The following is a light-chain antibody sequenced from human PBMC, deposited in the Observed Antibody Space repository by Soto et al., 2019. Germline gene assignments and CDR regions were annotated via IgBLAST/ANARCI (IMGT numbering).Light chain of an antibody. CDR2: EAS. Sequence: DLQMTQSPSSLSASIGDKVTITCQASQDISRYLSWHQKKPGKAPKVLIHEASNLGTGVPSRFSGNGSGTDFTFIISSLQPEDIATYYCQQYDHLPYTFGQGTELDIK. CDR3: QQYDHLPYT. V-gene: IGKV1-33*01. CDR1: QDISRY. J-gene: IGKJ2*01.